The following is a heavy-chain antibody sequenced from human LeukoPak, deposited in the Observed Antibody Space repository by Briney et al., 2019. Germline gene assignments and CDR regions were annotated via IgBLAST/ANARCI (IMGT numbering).Heavy chain of an antibody. CDR3: ARDSYYDFWSGYLYYFDY. Sequence: GGSLRLSCAASGFTFSSYAMNWVRQAPGKGLEWVSAISGSGSTTYYADSVKGRFTISRDNSKNTLYLQMNSLRAEDTAVYYCARDSYYDFWSGYLYYFDYWGQGTLVTVSS. D-gene: IGHD3-3*01. CDR2: ISGSGSTT. J-gene: IGHJ4*02. CDR1: GFTFSSYA. V-gene: IGHV3-23*01.